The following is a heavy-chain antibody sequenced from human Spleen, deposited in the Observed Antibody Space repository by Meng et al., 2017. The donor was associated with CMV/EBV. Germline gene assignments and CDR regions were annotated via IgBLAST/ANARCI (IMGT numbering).Heavy chain of an antibody. D-gene: IGHD6-13*01. CDR3: AAVDPLNSSPFDP. CDR2: IVVGSGNT. V-gene: IGHV1-58*01. CDR1: GFTFASSA. Sequence: KVSCKASGFTFASSAVQWVRQARGQRLEWIGWIVVGSGNTNYAQKFQERVTITRDMSTSTAYMELSSLRSEDTAVYYCAAVDPLNSSPFDPWGQGTLVTVSS. J-gene: IGHJ5*02.